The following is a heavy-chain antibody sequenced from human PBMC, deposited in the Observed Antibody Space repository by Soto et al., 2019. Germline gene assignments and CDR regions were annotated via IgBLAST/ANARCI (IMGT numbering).Heavy chain of an antibody. CDR3: ARSPHVVVVPAAYRDYYMDV. D-gene: IGHD2-2*01. Sequence: SVKVSCKASGGTFSSYTISWVRQAPGQGLEWMGRIIPILGIANYAQKSQGRVTITADKSTSTAYMELSSLRSEDTAVYYCARSPHVVVVPAAYRDYYMDVWGKGTTVTVSS. V-gene: IGHV1-69*02. J-gene: IGHJ6*03. CDR1: GGTFSSYT. CDR2: IIPILGIA.